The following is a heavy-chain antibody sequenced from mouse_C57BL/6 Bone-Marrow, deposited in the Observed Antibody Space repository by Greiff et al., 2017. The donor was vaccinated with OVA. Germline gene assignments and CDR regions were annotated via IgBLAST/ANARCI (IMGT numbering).Heavy chain of an antibody. Sequence: VKLMESGPGLVQPSQSLSITCTVSGFSLTSYGVNWVRQSPGKGLEWLGVIWRGGSTDYNAAFMSRLSITKDNSKSQVFFKMNSLQADDTAIYYCARKSLLRPYYAMDYWGQGTSVTVSS. J-gene: IGHJ4*01. CDR1: GFSLTSYG. CDR2: IWRGGST. D-gene: IGHD2-12*01. V-gene: IGHV2-5*01. CDR3: ARKSLLRPYYAMDY.